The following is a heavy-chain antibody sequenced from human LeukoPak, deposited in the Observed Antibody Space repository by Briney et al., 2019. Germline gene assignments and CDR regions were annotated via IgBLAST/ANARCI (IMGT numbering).Heavy chain of an antibody. J-gene: IGHJ4*02. V-gene: IGHV1-69*04. CDR1: GGTFSSYA. CDR2: IIPILGIA. CDR3: ATVSIVGATFDY. Sequence: SVKVSCKASGGTFSSYAISWVRQAPGQGLEWMGRIIPILGIANYAQKFQGRVTITADKSTSTAYMELSSLRSEDTAVYYCATVSIVGATFDYWGQGTLVTVPS. D-gene: IGHD1-26*01.